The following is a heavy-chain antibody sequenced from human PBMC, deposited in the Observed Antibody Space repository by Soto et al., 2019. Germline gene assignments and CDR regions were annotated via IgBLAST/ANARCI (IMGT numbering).Heavy chain of an antibody. D-gene: IGHD4-17*01. J-gene: IGHJ6*02. V-gene: IGHV1-18*04. CDR2: ISAYNGNT. CDR3: ARDQGHDYGDYDYSRAMDV. CDR1: GYTFTSYG. Sequence: QVPLVQSGAEVKKPGASVKVSCKASGYTFTSYGISWVRQAPGQGLEWMGWISAYNGNTNYAQKLQGRVTMTTDTSTSTAYMELRSLRSDDTAVYYCARDQGHDYGDYDYSRAMDVWGQGTTVTVSS.